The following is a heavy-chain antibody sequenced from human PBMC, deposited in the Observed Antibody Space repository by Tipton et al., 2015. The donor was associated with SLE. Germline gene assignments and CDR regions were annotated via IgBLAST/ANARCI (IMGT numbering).Heavy chain of an antibody. CDR1: GDSISNYY. CDR2: IYSSGST. V-gene: IGHV4-4*08. CDR3: VRDPRSLQWYFDY. Sequence: TLSLTCTVSGDSISNYYWSWIRQPPGKGLEWTGHIYSSGSTNYNLSLKSRVIISADTSKSRFSLKVTSVTAADTAVYYCVRDPRSLQWYFDYWGKGMLVNVSS. D-gene: IGHD3-3*01. J-gene: IGHJ4*02.